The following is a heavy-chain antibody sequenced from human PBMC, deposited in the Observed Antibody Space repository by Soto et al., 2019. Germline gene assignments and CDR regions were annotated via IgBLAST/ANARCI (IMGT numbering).Heavy chain of an antibody. Sequence: EVHLVESGGGLAQPGRSLRLSCAASGLIFDDYAMHWVRQVPGKGLDWVSTISWNGGVIDYAESVEGRFTISRDNGKNSLYLQMNSLKTEDTALYYCVKDRNPTGWCTESWGQGTLVTVSS. CDR2: ISWNGGVI. V-gene: IGHV3-9*01. D-gene: IGHD2-8*02. CDR1: GLIFDDYA. J-gene: IGHJ5*02. CDR3: VKDRNPTGWCTES.